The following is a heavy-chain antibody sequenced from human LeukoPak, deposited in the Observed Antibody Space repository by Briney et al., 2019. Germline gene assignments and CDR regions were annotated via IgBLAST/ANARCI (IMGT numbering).Heavy chain of an antibody. CDR3: ARGGNYYGSGSFHLGFYYFDY. CDR2: ISAYNDNT. Sequence: ASVKVSCKASGYTFTSYGINWVRQAPGQGLEWMGWISAYNDNTNYAQKLQGRVTMTTDTSTSTAYMELRSLRSDDTAVYYCARGGNYYGSGSFHLGFYYFDYWGQGTLVTVSS. CDR1: GYTFTSYG. J-gene: IGHJ4*02. V-gene: IGHV1-18*01. D-gene: IGHD3-10*01.